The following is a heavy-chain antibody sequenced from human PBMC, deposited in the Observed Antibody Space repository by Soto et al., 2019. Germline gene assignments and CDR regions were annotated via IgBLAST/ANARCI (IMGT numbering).Heavy chain of an antibody. Sequence: SETLSLTCTVSGGSISRSPYCWAWIRQPPGKGLQWIGNIYYNGNTFYNPSLKSRVTISIDTSKSQFSLGLSSVTASDTAVYYCARHGPLTNNWNQLNYWGQGTLVTVSS. CDR3: ARHGPLTNNWNQLNY. V-gene: IGHV4-39*01. CDR1: GGSISRSPYC. CDR2: IYYNGNT. J-gene: IGHJ4*02. D-gene: IGHD1-1*01.